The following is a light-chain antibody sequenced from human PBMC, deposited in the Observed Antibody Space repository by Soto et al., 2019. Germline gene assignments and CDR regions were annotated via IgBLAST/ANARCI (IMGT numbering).Light chain of an antibody. J-gene: IGLJ3*02. CDR1: SSNIGNNY. CDR3: GTWDNSLSAWV. V-gene: IGLV1-51*01. Sequence: QSVLTQPPSVSAAPGQKVTISCSGSSSNIGNNYVSWYQQLPGTAPKLLIFDNNKRPSGIPDQFSGSKSGTSATLGITGRQTGDEADYYCGTWDNSLSAWVFGGGTKLTVL. CDR2: DNN.